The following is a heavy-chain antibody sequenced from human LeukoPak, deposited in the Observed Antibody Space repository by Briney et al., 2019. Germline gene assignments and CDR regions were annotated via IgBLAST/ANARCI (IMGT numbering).Heavy chain of an antibody. CDR2: IKQDGSEK. J-gene: IGHJ4*02. CDR3: ARDAGQQPHDY. V-gene: IGHV3-7*05. CDR1: GFTFSSYW. Sequence: GGSLRLSCAASGFTFSSYWMSWVRQASGKGLEWVANIKQDGSEKYYVDSVKGRFTISRDNAKNSLYLQMSSLRAEDTAVYYCARDAGQQPHDYWGQGTLVTVSS. D-gene: IGHD6-13*01.